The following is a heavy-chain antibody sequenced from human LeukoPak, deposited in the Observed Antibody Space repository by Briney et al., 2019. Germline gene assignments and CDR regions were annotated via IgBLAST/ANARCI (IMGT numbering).Heavy chain of an antibody. D-gene: IGHD5-18*01. CDR1: GFTFSSYS. V-gene: IGHV3-21*01. Sequence: GGSLRLSCAASGFTFSSYSMNWVRQAPGKGLEWVSSISSSSSYIYYADSVKGRFTISRDNAKNSLYLQMNSLRAEDTGVYYCARDALPLQLWARAIWFDPLGQGTLVTVFS. CDR3: ARDALPLQLWARAIWFDP. CDR2: ISSSSSYI. J-gene: IGHJ5*02.